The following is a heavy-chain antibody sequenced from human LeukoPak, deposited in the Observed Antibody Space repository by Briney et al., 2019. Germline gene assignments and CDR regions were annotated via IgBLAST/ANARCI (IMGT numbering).Heavy chain of an antibody. CDR1: GFTFSSYW. CDR3: AREREQQLVIWFDP. D-gene: IGHD6-13*01. V-gene: IGHV3-74*01. Sequence: GGSLRLSCAASGFTFSSYWMHWVRQAPGKGLVWVSRVNSDGSSTSYADSVKGRFTISRDNATNTLYLQMNSLRAEDTAVYYCAREREQQLVIWFDPWGQGTLVTVSS. CDR2: VNSDGSST. J-gene: IGHJ5*02.